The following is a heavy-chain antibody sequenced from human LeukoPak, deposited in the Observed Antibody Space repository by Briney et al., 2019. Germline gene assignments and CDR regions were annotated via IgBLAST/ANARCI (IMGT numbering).Heavy chain of an antibody. V-gene: IGHV4-39*07. CDR2: LYYSGSA. J-gene: IGHJ6*03. Sequence: SETLSLTSTVSGGSISSNDYYWGWIRQPPGRGLEWIGSLYYSGSAYYNPSLKRRVTISIDTSKKQFSLKLSSVTAADTAVYYCARGRVYDILPWLNADYSFYMDVWGKGTTVTISS. CDR3: ARGRVYDILPWLNADYSFYMDV. CDR1: GGSISSNDYY. D-gene: IGHD3-9*01.